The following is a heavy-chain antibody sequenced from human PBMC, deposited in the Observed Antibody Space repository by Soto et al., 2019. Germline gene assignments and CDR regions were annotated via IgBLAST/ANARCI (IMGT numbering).Heavy chain of an antibody. CDR3: ARLYYDYV. J-gene: IGHJ6*02. CDR2: ISYDSDTI. CDR1: GFTFGTYS. V-gene: IGHV3-48*02. D-gene: IGHD3-3*01. Sequence: PVGSLRLSCAVSGFTFGTYSMNWVRQAAGKGLEWIAYISYDSDTIQYADSVKGRFTISRDNAKNSLYLQMNSLRDEDTAVYYCARLYYDYVWGQGTTVTVSS.